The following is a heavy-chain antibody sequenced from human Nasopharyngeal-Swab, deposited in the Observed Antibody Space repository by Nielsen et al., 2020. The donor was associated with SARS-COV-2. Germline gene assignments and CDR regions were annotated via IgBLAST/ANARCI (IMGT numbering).Heavy chain of an antibody. V-gene: IGHV3-21*01. D-gene: IGHD6-19*01. CDR1: GFTFSRYS. CDR3: ARSEGGQWLVEIGGNDAFDI. Sequence: GESLKISCAASGFTFSRYSMNWVRQAPGKGLEWVSSISSCSSYIYYADSVKGRFTISRDNAKNSLYLQMNSLRAEDTAVYYCARSEGGQWLVEIGGNDAFDIWGQGTMVTVSS. CDR2: ISSCSSYI. J-gene: IGHJ3*02.